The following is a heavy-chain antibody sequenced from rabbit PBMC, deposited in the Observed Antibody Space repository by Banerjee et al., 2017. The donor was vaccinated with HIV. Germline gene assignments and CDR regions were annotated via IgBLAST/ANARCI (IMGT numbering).Heavy chain of an antibody. V-gene: IGHV1S7*01. CDR3: ARGAAYAGYGFGYYFNL. Sequence: QLVETGGGLVQPGGSLTLSCKASGFSLSRYWMSWVRQAPGKGLEWIGIMYAGRGSTDYASWVNGRFTISSDNAQDTVDLQMNSLTAADTATYFCARGAAYAGYGFGYYFNLWGPGTLVTVS. CDR2: MYAGRGST. D-gene: IGHD7-1*01. J-gene: IGHJ4*01. CDR1: GFSLSRYW.